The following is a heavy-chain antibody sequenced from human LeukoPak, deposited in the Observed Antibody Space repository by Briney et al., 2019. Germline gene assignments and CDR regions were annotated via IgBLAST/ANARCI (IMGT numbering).Heavy chain of an antibody. CDR3: ARGGRAQPHPHYYYYYMDV. V-gene: IGHV1-8*03. D-gene: IGHD1-26*01. Sequence: ASVKVSCKASGYTFTGYYMHWVRQATGQGLEWMGWMNPNSGNTGYAQKFQGRVTITRNTSISTAYMELSSLRSEDTAVYYCARGGRAQPHPHYYYYYMDVWGKGTTVTVSS. CDR2: MNPNSGNT. J-gene: IGHJ6*03. CDR1: GYTFTGYY.